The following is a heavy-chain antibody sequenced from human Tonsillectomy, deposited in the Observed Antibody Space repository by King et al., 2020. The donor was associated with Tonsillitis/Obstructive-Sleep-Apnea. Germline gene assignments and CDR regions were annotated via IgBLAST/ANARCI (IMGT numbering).Heavy chain of an antibody. D-gene: IGHD3-22*01. CDR3: ARDRGGYYDSSGPFDY. V-gene: IGHV3-21*01. J-gene: IGHJ4*02. CDR2: ISSSSSYI. CDR1: GFTFSSYS. Sequence: VKLVESGGGLVKPGGSLRLSCAASGFTFSSYSMNWVRQAPGKGLEWVSSISSSSSYIYYADSVKGRFTISRDNAKNSLYLQMNSLGAEDTAVYYCARDRGGYYDSSGPFDYWGQGTLVTVSS.